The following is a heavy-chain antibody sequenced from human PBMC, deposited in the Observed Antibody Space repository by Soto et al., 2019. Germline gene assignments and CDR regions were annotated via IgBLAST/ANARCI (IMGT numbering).Heavy chain of an antibody. CDR2: IYHSGST. V-gene: IGHV4-4*02. CDR1: SGSISSSNW. CDR3: ARDLTVRGVSTIYTRAFDI. Sequence: SETLSLTCAVSSGSISSSNWWSWVRQPPGKGLEWIGEIYHSGSTNYNPSLKSRVTISVDKSKNQFSLKLSSVTAADTAVYYCARDLTVRGVSTIYTRAFDIWGQGTMVTVSS. D-gene: IGHD3-10*01. J-gene: IGHJ3*02.